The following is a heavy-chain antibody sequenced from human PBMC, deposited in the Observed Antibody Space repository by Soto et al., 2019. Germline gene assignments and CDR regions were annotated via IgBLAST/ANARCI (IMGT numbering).Heavy chain of an antibody. CDR2: IYWDDDK. J-gene: IGHJ2*01. CDR1: GFSLSTSGVG. CDR3: AHIQTELTGDPRGFSYWYFDL. D-gene: IGHD7-27*01. Sequence: QITLKESGPTLVKPTQTLTLTCTFSGFSLSTSGVGVGWIRQPPGKALEWLALIYWDDDKRYSPSLKSRLTITKDTSKNQEVLTMTNMDPVDTATYYCAHIQTELTGDPRGFSYWYFDLWGRGTLVTVSS. V-gene: IGHV2-5*02.